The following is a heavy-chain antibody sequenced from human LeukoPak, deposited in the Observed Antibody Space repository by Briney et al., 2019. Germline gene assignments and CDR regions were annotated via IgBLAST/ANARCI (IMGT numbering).Heavy chain of an antibody. J-gene: IGHJ6*02. D-gene: IGHD2-2*01. Sequence: GGSLRLSCAASGFTFSDYYTSWIRQAPGKGLEWVSYISSSGSTIYYADSVKGRFTISRDNAKNSLYLQMNSLRAEDTAVYYCARDGPAAIWAGYYYGMDVWGQGTTVTVSS. V-gene: IGHV3-11*01. CDR2: ISSSGSTI. CDR1: GFTFSDYY. CDR3: ARDGPAAIWAGYYYGMDV.